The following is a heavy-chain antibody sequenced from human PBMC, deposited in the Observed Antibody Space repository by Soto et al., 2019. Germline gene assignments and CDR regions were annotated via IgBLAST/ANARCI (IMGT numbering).Heavy chain of an antibody. CDR1: GSHPAQSY. J-gene: IGHJ4*02. Sequence: PLAPPSLTPTVQGSHPAQSYWICLRRTPGRGLGWVLSVSANGSSVYNPSLTSRVTVSLDRSKNQFALTLKAVTAADTAVYHCARGGGIPYHNHEFDFWGQGTLVTV. V-gene: IGHV4-4*08. D-gene: IGHD3-10*01. CDR3: ARGGGIPYHNHEFDF. CDR2: VSANGSS.